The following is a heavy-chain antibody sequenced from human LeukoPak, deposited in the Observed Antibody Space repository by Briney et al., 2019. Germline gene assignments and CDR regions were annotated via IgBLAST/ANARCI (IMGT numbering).Heavy chain of an antibody. V-gene: IGHV3-53*01. Sequence: GRSLRLSCAASGFTVSSNYMSWVRQAPGKGLEWVSVTYSNGRTYYADSVKGRFTISRDISKNTLYLQMNSLRAEGTAVYYCARVLSGRGSLYDYYYYMDVWGKGTTVTISS. D-gene: IGHD3-10*01. CDR2: TYSNGRT. J-gene: IGHJ6*03. CDR1: GFTVSSNY. CDR3: ARVLSGRGSLYDYYYYMDV.